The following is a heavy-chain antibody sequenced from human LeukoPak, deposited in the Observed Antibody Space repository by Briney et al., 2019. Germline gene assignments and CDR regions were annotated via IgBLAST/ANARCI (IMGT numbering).Heavy chain of an antibody. CDR3: ARDQHYATDY. Sequence: GASVKVSCKASGYMFISYNMQWVRQAPGQGLEWMGMVSGSGVNTKYAQKFRDRVTMTSDTSTSTVYMELSSLTSDDTAVYYCARDQHYATDYRGQGTLVTV. D-gene: IGHD2-2*01. CDR2: VSGSGVNT. V-gene: IGHV1-46*03. J-gene: IGHJ4*02. CDR1: GYMFISYN.